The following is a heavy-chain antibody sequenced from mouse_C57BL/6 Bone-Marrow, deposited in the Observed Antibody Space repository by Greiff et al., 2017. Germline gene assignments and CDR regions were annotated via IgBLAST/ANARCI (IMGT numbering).Heavy chain of an antibody. CDR3: ASYYYGSSSFDV. Sequence: QVQLQQPGAELVKPGASVKMSCKASGYTFTSYWITWVKQRPGQGLEWIGDIYPGSGSTNYNEKFKSKATLTVDTSSSTAYMQLSSLPSEDSAVYYCASYYYGSSSFDVWGTGTTVTGSS. J-gene: IGHJ1*03. D-gene: IGHD1-1*01. V-gene: IGHV1-55*01. CDR1: GYTFTSYW. CDR2: IYPGSGST.